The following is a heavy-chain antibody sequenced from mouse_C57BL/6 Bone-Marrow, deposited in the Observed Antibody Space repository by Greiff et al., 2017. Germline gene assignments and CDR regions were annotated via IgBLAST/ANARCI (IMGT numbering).Heavy chain of an antibody. CDR2: IEPENGDT. J-gene: IGHJ2*01. D-gene: IGHD2-3*01. CDR3: TTWVLPNYCDY. CDR1: GFNIKDDY. Sequence: VQLQQSGAELVRPGASVKLSCTASGFNIKDDYMHWVKQRPEQGLEWIGWIEPENGDTEYASKFQGKATITADTSSNTAYLQLSSLTSEDTAVYYCTTWVLPNYCDYWGQGTTLTVSS. V-gene: IGHV14-4*01.